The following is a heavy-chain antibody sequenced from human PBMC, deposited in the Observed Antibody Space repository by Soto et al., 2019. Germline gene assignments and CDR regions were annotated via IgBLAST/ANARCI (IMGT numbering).Heavy chain of an antibody. CDR1: GGSISSGGYY. CDR3: ARSVFP. CDR2: IYYIGST. J-gene: IGHJ5*02. V-gene: IGHV4-31*03. Sequence: SSETLSLTCTVSGGSISSGGYYWNWIRQHPGKGLEWIGYIYYIGSTYYNPSLKSRVTISLDTSKNQFSLKLSSVTVADTAVYYCARSVFPWGQGTLVTVSS.